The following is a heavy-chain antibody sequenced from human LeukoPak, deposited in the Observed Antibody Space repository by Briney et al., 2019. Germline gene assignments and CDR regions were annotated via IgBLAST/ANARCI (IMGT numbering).Heavy chain of an antibody. D-gene: IGHD2-15*01. Sequence: GGSLRISCAASGFYVNTYEMHWVRQAPGKGLEWVYYINGGASTMNYADSVWGRFTISRDDAQNSVHLQMNSLRDEDTAVYYCVRGRLLRSTKSFDYWGQGALVTVSS. CDR2: INGGASTM. V-gene: IGHV3-48*03. J-gene: IGHJ4*02. CDR3: VRGRLLRSTKSFDY. CDR1: GFYVNTYE.